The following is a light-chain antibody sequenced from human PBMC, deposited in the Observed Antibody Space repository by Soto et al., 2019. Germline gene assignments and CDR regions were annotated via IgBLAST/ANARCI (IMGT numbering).Light chain of an antibody. V-gene: IGKV3-15*01. J-gene: IGKJ5*01. CDR2: GAS. CDR1: QSVSGN. Sequence: EIVMTQSPATLSVSPGERAALSCRANQSVSGNLAWYQQTPGQAPRLLIYGASTRATGIPARFRGSGFGTEFTLTISSLKSEDFAVYYCQQYNYRPPAFGQGTRLEIK. CDR3: QQYNYRPPA.